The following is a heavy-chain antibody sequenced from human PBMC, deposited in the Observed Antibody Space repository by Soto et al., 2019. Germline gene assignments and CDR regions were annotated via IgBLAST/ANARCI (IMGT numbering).Heavy chain of an antibody. D-gene: IGHD1-1*01. V-gene: IGHV4-34*01. J-gene: IGHJ3*02. Sequence: SETLSLTCAVYGGSFSGYYWSWIRQPPGKGLEWIGEINYSGGTNYNPSLKSRVTISVDTSKNQFSLKLSSVTAADTALYYCARVERGTATTVVDAFDIWGPGTMVTVSS. CDR2: INYSGGT. CDR1: GGSFSGYY. CDR3: ARVERGTATTVVDAFDI.